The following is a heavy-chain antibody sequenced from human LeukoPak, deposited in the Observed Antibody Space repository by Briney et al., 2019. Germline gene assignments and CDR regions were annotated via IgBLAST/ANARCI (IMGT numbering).Heavy chain of an antibody. J-gene: IGHJ6*02. D-gene: IGHD5-12*01. CDR1: GGSFGGYY. CDR2: INHSGST. CDR3: ARVDIVATIKGPYYYYGMDV. Sequence: PSETLSLTCAVYGGSFGGYYWSWIRQPPGKGLEWIGEINHSGSTNYNPSLKSRVTISVDTSKNQFSLKLSSVTAADTAVYYCARVDIVATIKGPYYYYGMDVWGQGTTVTVSS. V-gene: IGHV4-34*01.